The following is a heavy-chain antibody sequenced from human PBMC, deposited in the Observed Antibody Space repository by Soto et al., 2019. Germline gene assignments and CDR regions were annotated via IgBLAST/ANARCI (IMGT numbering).Heavy chain of an antibody. CDR3: ARPTPYSSEWYYGYFQH. CDR2: IYYSGST. Sequence: SETLSLTCTVSGDSISSNYYYWGWIRQPPGKGLEWIGSIYYSGSTHYNPSLKSRVTISVDTSKNQFSLKLSSVTAADTAVYYCARPTPYSSEWYYGYFQHWGQGTLVTVS. D-gene: IGHD6-25*01. CDR1: GDSISSNYYY. J-gene: IGHJ1*01. V-gene: IGHV4-39*01.